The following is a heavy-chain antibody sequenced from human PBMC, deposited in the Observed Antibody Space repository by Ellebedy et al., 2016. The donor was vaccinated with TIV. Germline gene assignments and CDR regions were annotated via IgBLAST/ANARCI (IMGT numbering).Heavy chain of an antibody. CDR2: ISRRGTT. D-gene: IGHD2-21*02. Sequence: SETLSLTCTVSGYSISSGSYWGWIRPSPGKGLQWIGSISRRGTTYYNPSLMTRVTVSVDTSRNQFSLTLSSVTATDTAVYYCARDRNCGGDCSYFDFWGQGTLVTVSS. J-gene: IGHJ4*02. CDR3: ARDRNCGGDCSYFDF. V-gene: IGHV4-38-2*02. CDR1: GYSISSGSY.